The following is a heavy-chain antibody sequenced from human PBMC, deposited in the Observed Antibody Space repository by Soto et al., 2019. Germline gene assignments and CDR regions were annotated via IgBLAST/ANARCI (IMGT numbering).Heavy chain of an antibody. CDR3: ASSPSYYYYGMDV. CDR1: GFTFSSYA. CDR2: ISGSGGST. D-gene: IGHD6-19*01. Sequence: EVQLLASGGGLVQPGGSLRLSCAASGFTFSSYAMSWVRQAPGKGLEWVSAISGSGGSTYYADSVKGRFTISRDNSKNTLYLQMNSLRAEDTAVYYCASSPSYYYYGMDVWGQGTTVTVSS. J-gene: IGHJ6*02. V-gene: IGHV3-23*01.